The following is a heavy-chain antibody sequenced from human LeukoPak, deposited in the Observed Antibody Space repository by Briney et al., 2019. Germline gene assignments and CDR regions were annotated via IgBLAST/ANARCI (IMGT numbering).Heavy chain of an antibody. CDR3: AKDKGSGWPYYFDY. V-gene: IGHV3-30*18. J-gene: IGHJ4*02. CDR2: ISYDGSNK. D-gene: IGHD6-19*01. Sequence: GRSLRLSCAASGFTFSTYGMHWVRQAPGKGLEWVAVISYDGSNKYYADSVKGRFTISRDNSKNTLYLQMNSLRDEDTAVYYCAKDKGSGWPYYFDYWGQGTLVTVSS. CDR1: GFTFSTYG.